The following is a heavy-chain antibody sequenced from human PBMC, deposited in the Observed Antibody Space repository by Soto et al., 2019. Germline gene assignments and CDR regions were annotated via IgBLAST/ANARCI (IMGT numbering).Heavy chain of an antibody. J-gene: IGHJ4*02. Sequence: ASVQVSCKASGYTFTTYPMHWVRQAPGQRLEWMGWINVGNGNTKYLQKFQGRVTITRDTSASTAYMELSSLRSEDTAVYYCARDYMTTVTYFDYWGQGTLVTVSS. D-gene: IGHD4-17*01. V-gene: IGHV1-3*01. CDR1: GYTFTTYP. CDR2: INVGNGNT. CDR3: ARDYMTTVTYFDY.